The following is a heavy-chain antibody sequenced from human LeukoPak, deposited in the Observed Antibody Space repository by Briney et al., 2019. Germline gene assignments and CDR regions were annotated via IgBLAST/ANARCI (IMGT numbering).Heavy chain of an antibody. Sequence: ASVKVSCKTSGYTFTGYYMHWVRQAPGQGLEWMGWINPNSGDTNYAQKFQGRVTMTRDTSIRTAYMELSRLRSDDTAVYYCARDSGRDGYNLSFDFWGQGTLVTVSS. J-gene: IGHJ4*02. CDR2: INPNSGDT. CDR3: ARDSGRDGYNLSFDF. D-gene: IGHD5-24*01. V-gene: IGHV1-2*02. CDR1: GYTFTGYY.